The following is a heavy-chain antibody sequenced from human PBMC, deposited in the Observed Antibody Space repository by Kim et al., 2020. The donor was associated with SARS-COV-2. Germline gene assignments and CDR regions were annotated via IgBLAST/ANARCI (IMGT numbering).Heavy chain of an antibody. Sequence: ASVKVSCKASGYTFTLYAMQWVRQAPGQRPEWMGYINGGNGDTKYSQNFQGRVTFTRDTSATTFYMELSSLRSEDTAVYYCARDLPSDREFLLDYWGQGALVTVSS. V-gene: IGHV1-3*01. J-gene: IGHJ4*02. CDR1: GYTFTLYA. D-gene: IGHD3-10*01. CDR3: ARDLPSDREFLLDY. CDR2: INGGNGDT.